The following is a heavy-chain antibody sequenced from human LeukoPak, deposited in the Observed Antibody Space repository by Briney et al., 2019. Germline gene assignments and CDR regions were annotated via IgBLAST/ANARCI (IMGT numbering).Heavy chain of an antibody. CDR1: GGSISSSSYY. Sequence: SETLSLTCTVSGGSISSSSYYWGWIRQPPGKGLEWIGSIYYSGSTYYNPSLKSRVTISVDTSKNQFSLKLSSVTAADTAVYYCARVVSTGYTDFDYWGQGTLVTVSS. D-gene: IGHD5-18*01. J-gene: IGHJ4*02. V-gene: IGHV4-39*07. CDR2: IYYSGST. CDR3: ARVVSTGYTDFDY.